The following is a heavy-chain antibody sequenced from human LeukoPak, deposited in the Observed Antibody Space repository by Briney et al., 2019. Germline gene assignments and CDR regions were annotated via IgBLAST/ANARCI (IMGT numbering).Heavy chain of an antibody. Sequence: PSETLSLTCTVSGGSISSSSYYWGWIRQPPGKGLEWIGSIYYSGSTYYNPSLKSRVTISVDTSKNQFSLKLSSVTAADTAVYYCARISSWYLGNWFDPWGQGTLVTVSS. CDR1: GGSISSSSYY. V-gene: IGHV4-39*07. CDR3: ARISSWYLGNWFDP. CDR2: IYYSGST. J-gene: IGHJ5*02. D-gene: IGHD6-13*01.